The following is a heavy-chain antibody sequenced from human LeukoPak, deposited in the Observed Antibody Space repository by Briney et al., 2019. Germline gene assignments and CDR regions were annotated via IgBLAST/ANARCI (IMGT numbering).Heavy chain of an antibody. V-gene: IGHV3-49*04. CDR3: TRDRGSSTLGDY. CDR1: GFTFGDYA. CDR2: IRSKAFGETA. Sequence: GGSLRLSCTGSGFTFGDYAINWVRQAPGKGLEWVGFIRSKAFGETAEYAASVKGRFTISRDDSKSIAYLQMNSLKTKDTAVYYCTRDRGSSTLGDYWGQGTLVTVSS. D-gene: IGHD7-27*01. J-gene: IGHJ4*02.